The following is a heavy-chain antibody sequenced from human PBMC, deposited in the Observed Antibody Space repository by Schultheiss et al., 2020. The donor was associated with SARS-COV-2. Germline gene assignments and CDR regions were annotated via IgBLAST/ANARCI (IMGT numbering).Heavy chain of an antibody. J-gene: IGHJ4*02. V-gene: IGHV4-61*01. D-gene: IGHD2-2*01. Sequence: SETLSLTCTVSGGSVSSGSYYWSWIRQPPGKGLEWIGYIYYSGSTYYNPSLKSRVTISVDTSKNQFSLKLSSVTAADTAVYFCARGDGSSTPYHFDYWGQGTLVTVSS. CDR2: IYYSGST. CDR1: GGSVSSGSYY. CDR3: ARGDGSSTPYHFDY.